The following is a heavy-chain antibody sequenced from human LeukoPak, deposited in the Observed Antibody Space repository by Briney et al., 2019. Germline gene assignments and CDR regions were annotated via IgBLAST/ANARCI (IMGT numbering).Heavy chain of an antibody. V-gene: IGHV4-4*02. CDR3: AKNGGHSAFDY. Sequence: PSETLSLTCAVSGASISSTNWRTWVRQPPGKGLEWIGEIYHSGTTNYNPSLKSRVTLSLDKSKNQFSLKLISVTAADTAVYYCAKNGGHSAFDYWGQGTLVTVSS. D-gene: IGHD4-23*01. CDR1: GASISSTNW. CDR2: IYHSGTT. J-gene: IGHJ4*02.